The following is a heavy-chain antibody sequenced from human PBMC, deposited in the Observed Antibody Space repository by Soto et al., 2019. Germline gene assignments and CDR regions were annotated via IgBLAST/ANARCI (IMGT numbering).Heavy chain of an antibody. V-gene: IGHV1-18*01. CDR2: ISANNGNT. Sequence: ASVKVSCKASGYTFTSYGISWVRQAPGQGLEWMGWISANNGNTNYAQKLQGRVTMTTDTSTSTAYMGLRSLRSDDTAVYYCARGDYYDSSGYYYPFDYWGQGTLVTVS. CDR3: ARGDYYDSSGYYYPFDY. CDR1: GYTFTSYG. J-gene: IGHJ4*02. D-gene: IGHD3-22*01.